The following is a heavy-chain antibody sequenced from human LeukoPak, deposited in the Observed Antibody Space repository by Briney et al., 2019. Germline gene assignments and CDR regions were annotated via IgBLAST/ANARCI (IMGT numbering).Heavy chain of an antibody. V-gene: IGHV3-30*02. D-gene: IGHD2-15*01. CDR2: IRYDGSIE. CDR3: ARRSFCSGANCQLYYYYAMDV. J-gene: IGHJ6*02. Sequence: QPGGSLRLSCAASGFTFSSYGMHWVRQAPGKGLEWVAFIRYDGSIEYYADSVKGRFTISRDNSKNTLYLQMNSLRAEDTAVYYCARRSFCSGANCQLYYYYAMDVWGQGTTVTVSS. CDR1: GFTFSSYG.